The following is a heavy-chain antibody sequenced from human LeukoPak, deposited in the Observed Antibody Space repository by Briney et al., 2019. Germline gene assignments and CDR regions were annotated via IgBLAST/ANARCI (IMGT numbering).Heavy chain of an antibody. V-gene: IGHV3-48*01. D-gene: IGHD1-26*01. J-gene: IGHJ4*02. CDR1: GFTFSSYS. CDR3: ARGKSGSYRARDY. CDR2: ISSSSRTI. Sequence: GGSLSLSCAASGFTFSSYSMNWVRQAPGKGLEWVSYISSSSRTIYYADSVKGRFTNSRDNAKNSLYLQMNSLRAEDTAVYYCARGKSGSYRARDYWGQGTLGTVSS.